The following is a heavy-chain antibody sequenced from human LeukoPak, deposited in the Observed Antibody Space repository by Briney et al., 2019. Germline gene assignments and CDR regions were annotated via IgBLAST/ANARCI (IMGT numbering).Heavy chain of an antibody. J-gene: IGHJ6*02. Sequence: ASVKVSCKASGYTFTSYGISWVRQAPGQGLEWMGWISAYNGNTNYAQKPQGRVTMTTDTSTSTAYMELRSLRPDNTAVYYCAREGTYGSGSYIDYYYGMDVWGQGTTVTVSS. D-gene: IGHD3-10*01. V-gene: IGHV1-18*01. CDR2: ISAYNGNT. CDR1: GYTFTSYG. CDR3: AREGTYGSGSYIDYYYGMDV.